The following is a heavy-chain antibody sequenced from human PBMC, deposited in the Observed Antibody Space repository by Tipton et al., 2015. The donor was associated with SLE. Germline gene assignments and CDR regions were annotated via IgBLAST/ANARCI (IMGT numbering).Heavy chain of an antibody. Sequence: TLSLTCTVSGGSISSGSYYWSWIRQPAGKGLEWIGRIYTSGSTNYNPSLKSRVTISVDTSKNQFSLRLSSVTAADTAVYYCARGIAVAGTFDYWGQGTLVTVSS. D-gene: IGHD6-19*01. V-gene: IGHV4-61*02. CDR2: IYTSGST. CDR1: GGSISSGSYY. CDR3: ARGIAVAGTFDY. J-gene: IGHJ4*02.